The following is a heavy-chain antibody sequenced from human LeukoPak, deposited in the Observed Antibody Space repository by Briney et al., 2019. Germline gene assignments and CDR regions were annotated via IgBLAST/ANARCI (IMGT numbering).Heavy chain of an antibody. J-gene: IGHJ4*02. CDR2: IYPGDSDT. D-gene: IGHD4-17*01. Sequence: GESLKISCKGSGYSFTNYWIAWVRQMPGKGLELMGIIYPGDSDTRYSPSFQGQVTISADKSINTAYLQWSSLKASDTAVYYCARQMATVTTAFDYWGQGTLVTVSS. CDR3: ARQMATVTTAFDY. V-gene: IGHV5-51*01. CDR1: GYSFTNYW.